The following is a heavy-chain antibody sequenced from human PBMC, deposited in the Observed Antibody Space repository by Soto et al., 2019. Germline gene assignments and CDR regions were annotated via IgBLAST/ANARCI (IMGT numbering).Heavy chain of an antibody. J-gene: IGHJ5*02. Sequence: SVKVSCKVSGGTFSSYTISWVRQAPGQGLEWMGRIIPILGIANYAQKFQGRVTITADKSTSTAYMELSSLRSEDTAVYYCARDSPYYYGSKWFDPWGQGTLVTVSS. V-gene: IGHV1-69*04. CDR3: ARDSPYYYGSKWFDP. D-gene: IGHD3-10*01. CDR2: IIPILGIA. CDR1: GGTFSSYT.